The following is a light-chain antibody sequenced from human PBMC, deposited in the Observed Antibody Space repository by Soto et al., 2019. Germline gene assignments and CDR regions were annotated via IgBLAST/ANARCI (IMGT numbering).Light chain of an antibody. CDR2: AAS. V-gene: IGKV3D-15*01. J-gene: IGKJ1*01. CDR1: QSVSSS. Sequence: EIVLTQSPCTLSLSPGERATLSCRASQSVSSSFLAWSQHKPGQAPRLLIYAASSRATSIPARFSGSGSGTEFTLTINSLQSEDFAVYYCQQYNNWPRTFGQGTKVDI. CDR3: QQYNNWPRT.